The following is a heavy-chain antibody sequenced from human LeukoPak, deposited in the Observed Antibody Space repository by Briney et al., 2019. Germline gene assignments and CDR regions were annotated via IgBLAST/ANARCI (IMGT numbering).Heavy chain of an antibody. V-gene: IGHV3-66*01. J-gene: IGHJ4*02. CDR3: ARDEGGYASLNDY. Sequence: GGSLRLSCAASGFTVSSNYMSWVRQAPGKGLEWVSVIYSGGSTYYADSVKGRFTISRDNSENTLYLQMNSLRAEDTAVYYCARDEGGYASLNDYWGQGTLVTVSS. CDR1: GFTVSSNY. D-gene: IGHD3-22*01. CDR2: IYSGGST.